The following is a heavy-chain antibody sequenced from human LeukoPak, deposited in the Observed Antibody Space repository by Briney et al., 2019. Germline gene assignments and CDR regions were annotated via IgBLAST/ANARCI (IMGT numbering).Heavy chain of an antibody. CDR3: ATVVLYSGYYFDY. J-gene: IGHJ4*02. V-gene: IGHV1-46*01. CDR2: INPSGGST. CDR1: GYTFTNYY. D-gene: IGHD5-12*01. Sequence: ASVKVPCKASGYTFTNYYMHWVRQAPGQGLEWMGIINPSGGSTSYAQKFQGRVTMTEDTSTDTAYMELSSLRSEDTAVYYCATVVLYSGYYFDYWGQGTLVTVSS.